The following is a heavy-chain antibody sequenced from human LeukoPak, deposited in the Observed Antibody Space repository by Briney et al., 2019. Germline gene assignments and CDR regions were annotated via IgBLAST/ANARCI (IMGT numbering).Heavy chain of an antibody. Sequence: GGSLGLSCAASGFTFRNYVIHWVRQAPGKGLEWVAVTSSDLNVKLYADPVKGRFTISRDNSRGTLYLQINSLRPEDTAIYYCAREGYYGSGSPPSLYFDYWGQGTLVTVSS. V-gene: IGHV3-30-3*01. CDR1: GFTFRNYV. CDR3: AREGYYGSGSPPSLYFDY. D-gene: IGHD3-10*01. J-gene: IGHJ4*02. CDR2: TSSDLNVK.